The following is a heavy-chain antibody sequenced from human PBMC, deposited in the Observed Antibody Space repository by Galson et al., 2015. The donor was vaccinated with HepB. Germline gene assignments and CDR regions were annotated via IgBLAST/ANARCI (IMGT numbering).Heavy chain of an antibody. J-gene: IGHJ6*02. CDR2: ISYDGSNK. CDR1: GFTFSSYA. D-gene: IGHD6-13*01. Sequence: SLRLSCAASGFTFSSYAMHWVRQAPGKGLEWVAGISYDGSNKYYADSVKGRFTISRDNSKNTLYLQMNSLRAEDTAVYYCARDDASSWYFNHYYGMDVWGQGTTVTVSS. CDR3: ARDDASSWYFNHYYGMDV. V-gene: IGHV3-30*04.